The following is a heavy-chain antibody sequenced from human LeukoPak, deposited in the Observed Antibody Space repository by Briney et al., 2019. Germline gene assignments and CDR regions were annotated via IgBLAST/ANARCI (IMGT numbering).Heavy chain of an antibody. J-gene: IGHJ3*01. D-gene: IGHD3-9*01. V-gene: IGHV1-18*01. CDR1: GYMFAVFG. Sequence: ASVKVSCKAAGYMFAVFGITWVRQAPGQGLEWMGSIRVHNGDTNYAQKFQGRLTMTTDTSATTAYMELRSLKSDDTAVYYCARDRYDVGVAFDFWGQGTMVTVSS. CDR3: ARDRYDVGVAFDF. CDR2: IRVHNGDT.